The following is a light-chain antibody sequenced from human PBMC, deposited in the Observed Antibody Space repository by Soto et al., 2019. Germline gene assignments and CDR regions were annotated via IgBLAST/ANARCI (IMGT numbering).Light chain of an antibody. V-gene: IGKV3-15*01. Sequence: EIVLTQSPGTLSLSPGERATLSCRASQSVSSTYLAWYQQKPGQAPRLLIYGASTRATGIPARFSGSGSGTEFTLTISSLQSEDFAVYYCQQYNNWPTALTFGGGTKVDIK. J-gene: IGKJ4*01. CDR3: QQYNNWPTALT. CDR2: GAS. CDR1: QSVSSTY.